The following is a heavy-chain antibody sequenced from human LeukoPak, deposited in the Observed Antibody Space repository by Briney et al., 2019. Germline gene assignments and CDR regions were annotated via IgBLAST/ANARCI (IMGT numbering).Heavy chain of an antibody. CDR2: IKSKTDGGTT. D-gene: IGHD6-13*01. Sequence: GGSLRLSCAASGFTFSNAWMSWVRQAPGKGLEWVGRIKSKTDGGTTAYAAHVKGKFTISRDDSKNTLYLQMNSLKTEDTAVYYCTTRPAAAGFDPWGQGTLVTVSS. V-gene: IGHV3-15*01. J-gene: IGHJ5*02. CDR1: GFTFSNAW. CDR3: TTRPAAAGFDP.